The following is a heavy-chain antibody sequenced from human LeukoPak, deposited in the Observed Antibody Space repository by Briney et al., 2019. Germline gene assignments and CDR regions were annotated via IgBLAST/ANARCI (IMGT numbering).Heavy chain of an antibody. J-gene: IGHJ3*02. CDR1: GFTFSNAW. V-gene: IGHV3-15*01. CDR3: TTDPITYYYDSSGYYYDAFDI. Sequence: GGSLRLSCAASGFTFSNAWMSWVRQAPGKGLEWVGRIKSKTDGGTTDYAAPVKGRFTISRDDSKNTLYQQMNSLKTEDTAVYYCTTDPITYYYDSSGYYYDAFDIWGQGTMVTVSS. CDR2: IKSKTDGGTT. D-gene: IGHD3-22*01.